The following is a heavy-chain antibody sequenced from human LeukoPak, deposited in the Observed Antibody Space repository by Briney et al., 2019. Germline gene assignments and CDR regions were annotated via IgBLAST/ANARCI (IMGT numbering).Heavy chain of an antibody. CDR1: GFTFSSYT. V-gene: IGHV3-48*04. J-gene: IGHJ4*02. Sequence: GGSLRLSCAASGFTFSSYTMNWVRQAPGKGLEWVSYISSSSSTIYYADSVKGRFTISRDNAKNSLYLQMNSLRAEDTAVYYCARDAPIDYWGQGTLVTVSS. CDR2: ISSSSSTI. CDR3: ARDAPIDY.